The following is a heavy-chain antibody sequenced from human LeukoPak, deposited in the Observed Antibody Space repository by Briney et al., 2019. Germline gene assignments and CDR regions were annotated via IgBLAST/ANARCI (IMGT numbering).Heavy chain of an antibody. CDR2: FDPEDGET. J-gene: IGHJ3*02. CDR3: ARDLVYYGSGRWDDVFDI. CDR1: GYTLTELS. D-gene: IGHD3-10*01. V-gene: IGHV1-24*01. Sequence: GASVKLSCKVSGYTLTELSMHWVRQAPGKGLEWMGGFDPEDGETIYAQKFQGRVTMTEDTSTDTAYMELSSLRSEDTAVYYCARDLVYYGSGRWDDVFDIWGQGTMVTVSS.